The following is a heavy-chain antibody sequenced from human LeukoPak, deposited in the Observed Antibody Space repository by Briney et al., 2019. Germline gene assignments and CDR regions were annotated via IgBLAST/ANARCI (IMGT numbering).Heavy chain of an antibody. CDR3: AREAYYYDSSGYSAEYFQH. CDR2: INPNSGGT. J-gene: IGHJ1*01. Sequence: ASVKVSCKASGGTFSSYAISWVRQAPGQGLEWMGWINPNSGGTNYAQKFQGRVTMTRDTSISTAYMELSRLRSDDTAVYYCAREAYYYDSSGYSAEYFQHWGQGTLVTVSS. V-gene: IGHV1-2*02. D-gene: IGHD3-22*01. CDR1: GGTFSSYA.